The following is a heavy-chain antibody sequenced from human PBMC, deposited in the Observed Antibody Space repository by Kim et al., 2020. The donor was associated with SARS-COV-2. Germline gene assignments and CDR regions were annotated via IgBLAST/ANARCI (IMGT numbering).Heavy chain of an antibody. Sequence: SETLSLTCTVSGGSISSYYWSWIRQPPGKGLEWIGYIYYSGSTNYNPSLKSRVTISVDTSKNQFSLKLGSVTAADTAVYYCARGGGSYAPAYNWFDPWGQGTLVTVSS. CDR1: GGSISSYY. CDR2: IYYSGST. CDR3: ARGGGSYAPAYNWFDP. D-gene: IGHD1-26*01. J-gene: IGHJ5*02. V-gene: IGHV4-59*01.